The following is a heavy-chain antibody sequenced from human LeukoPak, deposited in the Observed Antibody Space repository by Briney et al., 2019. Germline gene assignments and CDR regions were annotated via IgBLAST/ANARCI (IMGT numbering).Heavy chain of an antibody. CDR1: GFTFSGYA. J-gene: IGHJ4*02. Sequence: GGSLTLTCAASGFTFSGYAMSWVRQAPGKGLEWVSVISRSGSSNYHAASVKGRITISRDNSKNPQYQQMNSWRAEDTAVYYCARGDTPTYCSTATCYLLDYWGQGTLVTVSS. CDR2: ISRSGSSN. V-gene: IGHV3-23*01. CDR3: ARGDTPTYCSTATCYLLDY. D-gene: IGHD2-2*01.